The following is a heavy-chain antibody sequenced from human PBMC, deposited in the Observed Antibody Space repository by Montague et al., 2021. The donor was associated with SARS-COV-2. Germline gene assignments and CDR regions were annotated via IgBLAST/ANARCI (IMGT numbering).Heavy chain of an antibody. J-gene: IGHJ4*02. D-gene: IGHD5-18*01. CDR2: SYDLCKKNN. V-gene: IGHV6-1*01. Sequence: CAISGDSVSVKRASGADRKHTPLNSRHAHSSSYDLCKKNNDYAVSVKSRITINPDTSKNQFSLQLNSVTPEDTAVYYCARGFNTAMVKFDYWGQGTLVTVYS. CDR3: ARGFNTAMVKFDY. CDR1: GDSVSVKRAS.